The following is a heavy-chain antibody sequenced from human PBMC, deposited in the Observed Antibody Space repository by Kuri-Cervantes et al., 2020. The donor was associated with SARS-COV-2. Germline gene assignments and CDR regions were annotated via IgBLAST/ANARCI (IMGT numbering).Heavy chain of an antibody. V-gene: IGHV4-38-2*02. Sequence: SETLSLTCTVSGYSISSGYYWGWIRQPPGKGLEWIGSIYHSGSTYYNPSLKSRGTISLDRSKNQFSLKLSSVTAADTAVYYCARGYGSHSRYYIDYWGKGTLVTVSS. CDR1: GYSISSGYY. D-gene: IGHD4-23*01. J-gene: IGHJ4*02. CDR2: IYHSGST. CDR3: ARGYGSHSRYYIDY.